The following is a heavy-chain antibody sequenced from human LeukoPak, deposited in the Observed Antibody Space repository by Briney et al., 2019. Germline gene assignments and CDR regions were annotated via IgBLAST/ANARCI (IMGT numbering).Heavy chain of an antibody. CDR2: ISGRGDYT. CDR1: GFTFTESA. V-gene: IGHV3-23*01. J-gene: IGHJ4*02. Sequence: GGSLRLSCAASGFTFTESAMTWVRQAPGTGLEWVSAISGRGDYTYYAGSVKGRFTISRDNSKNMLYLQMSSLRAEDTAVYYCAKREAEESGPIDYWGQGTLVTVSS. CDR3: AKREAEESGPIDY. D-gene: IGHD3-3*01.